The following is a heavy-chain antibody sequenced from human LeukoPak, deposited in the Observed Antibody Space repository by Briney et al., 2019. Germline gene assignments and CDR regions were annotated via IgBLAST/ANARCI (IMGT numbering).Heavy chain of an antibody. V-gene: IGHV4-61*02. CDR3: VREEGFIGDVVRGHYYYYYMDV. Sequence: SETLSLTCTVSGGSISSGSYYWSWIRQPAGKGLEWIGRIYTSGSTNYNPSLKSRVTISVDTSKNQFSLKLSSVTAAPSAVYSSVREEGFIGDVVRGHYYYYYMDVWGKGTTVTISS. CDR1: GGSISSGSYY. CDR2: IYTSGST. J-gene: IGHJ6*03. D-gene: IGHD3-10*02.